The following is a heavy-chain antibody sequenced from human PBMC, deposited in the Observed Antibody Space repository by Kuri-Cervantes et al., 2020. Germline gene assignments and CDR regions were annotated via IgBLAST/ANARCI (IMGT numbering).Heavy chain of an antibody. CDR3: ARGRSTARYYSYYYYMDV. Sequence: ESLKISCTISGYFISSGYYWGWIRQSPGKGLEWIGSCYDSGSTYYNPSLKSRVTISVDTSKNQFSLKLSSVTAADPAVYYCARGRSTARYYSYYYYMDVWGKGTTVTVSS. D-gene: IGHD2-2*01. CDR2: CYDSGST. CDR1: GYFISSGYY. J-gene: IGHJ6*03. V-gene: IGHV4-38-2*02.